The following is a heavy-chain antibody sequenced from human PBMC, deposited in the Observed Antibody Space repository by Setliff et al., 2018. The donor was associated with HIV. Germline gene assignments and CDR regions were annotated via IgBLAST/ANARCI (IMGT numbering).Heavy chain of an antibody. Sequence: GASVKVSCKTSGYPFDSYGISWVRQAPGQGLEWMGWISAYIGDTKYAQRFQGRVTMTTDPSTPTAYMELRSLKSEDTAVYYCATVSGYYWQYFDYWGPGTLVTVSS. V-gene: IGHV1-18*01. CDR2: ISAYIGDT. CDR1: GYPFDSYG. CDR3: ATVSGYYWQYFDY. D-gene: IGHD3-22*01. J-gene: IGHJ4*02.